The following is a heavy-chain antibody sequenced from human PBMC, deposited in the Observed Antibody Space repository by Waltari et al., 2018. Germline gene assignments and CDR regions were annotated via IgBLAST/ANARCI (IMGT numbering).Heavy chain of an antibody. CDR3: ARRCSSTSCDDAFDI. CDR2: IYYSGST. J-gene: IGHJ3*02. Sequence: QVQLQESGPGLVKPSETLSLTCTVSGGSISSYYCSWIRQPPGKGLEWIGYIYYSGSTNYNPSLKSRVTISVDTSKNQFSLKLSSVTAADTAVYYCARRCSSTSCDDAFDIWGQGTMVTVSS. V-gene: IGHV4-59*08. CDR1: GGSISSYY. D-gene: IGHD2-2*01.